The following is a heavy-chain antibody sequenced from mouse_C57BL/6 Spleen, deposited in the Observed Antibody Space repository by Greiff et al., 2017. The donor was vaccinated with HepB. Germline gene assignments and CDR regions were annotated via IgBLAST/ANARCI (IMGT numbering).Heavy chain of an antibody. V-gene: IGHV5-17*01. CDR1: GFTFSDYG. CDR3: ASGDGSSSVAY. J-gene: IGHJ3*01. Sequence: EVKVVESGGGLVKPGGSLKLSCAASGFTFSDYGMHWVRQAPEKGLEWVAYISSGSSTIYYADTVKGRFTISRDNAKTTLFLQMTSLRSEDTAMYYCASGDGSSSVAYWGQGTLVTVSA. CDR2: ISSGSSTI. D-gene: IGHD1-1*01.